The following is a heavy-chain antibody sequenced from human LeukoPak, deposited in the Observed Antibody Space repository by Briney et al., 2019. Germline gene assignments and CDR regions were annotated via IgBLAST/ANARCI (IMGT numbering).Heavy chain of an antibody. CDR1: GFTFSSYG. J-gene: IGHJ4*02. CDR3: AKAPVTTCSGAYCYPFDY. V-gene: IGHV3-23*01. Sequence: PGGSLRLSCAASGFTFSSYGMSWVRQAPGKGLEWVSAISGSGNTYHADSVKGRFTISRDSSKNTLYLQMNRLRAEDAAVYYCAKAPVTTCSGAYCYPFDYWGQGTLVTVSS. D-gene: IGHD2-21*01. CDR2: ISGSGNT.